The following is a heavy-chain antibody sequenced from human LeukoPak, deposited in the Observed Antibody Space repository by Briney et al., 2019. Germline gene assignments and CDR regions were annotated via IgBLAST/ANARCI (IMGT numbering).Heavy chain of an antibody. CDR3: ARGYSRSWFY. CDR1: GLSISSHY. J-gene: IGHJ4*02. Sequence: PSETLSLTCFVSGLSISSHYWIWIRQPPGKGLEWIGYIYYSGSTNYNPSLKSRVTISVDTSKNQFALKLSSVTAADTAVYYCARGYSRSWFYWGQETLVTVSS. D-gene: IGHD6-13*01. V-gene: IGHV4-59*11. CDR2: IYYSGST.